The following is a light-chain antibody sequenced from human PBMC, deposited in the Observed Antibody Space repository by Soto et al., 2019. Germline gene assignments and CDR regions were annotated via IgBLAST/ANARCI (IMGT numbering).Light chain of an antibody. CDR3: QQYGSSPRFT. J-gene: IGKJ3*01. Sequence: EIVLTQSPGTLSLSPGERATLSCRASQSVSSSYLAGYQQKPGQAPRLLIYGASSRATGIPDRFSGSGSGTDFTLTISRLEPEDSALYYCQQYGSSPRFTFGPGTKVDIK. V-gene: IGKV3-20*01. CDR1: QSVSSSY. CDR2: GAS.